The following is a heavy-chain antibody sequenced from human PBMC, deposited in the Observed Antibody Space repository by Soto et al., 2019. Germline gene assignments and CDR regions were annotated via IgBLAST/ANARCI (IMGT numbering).Heavy chain of an antibody. CDR2: ISYDGSNK. J-gene: IGHJ4*02. V-gene: IGHV3-30*18. Sequence: VAVISYDGSNKYYADSVKGRFTISRDNSKNTLYLQMNSLRAEDTAVYYCAKVRGDYFDYWGQGTLVTVSS. CDR3: AKVRGDYFDY. D-gene: IGHD3-10*01.